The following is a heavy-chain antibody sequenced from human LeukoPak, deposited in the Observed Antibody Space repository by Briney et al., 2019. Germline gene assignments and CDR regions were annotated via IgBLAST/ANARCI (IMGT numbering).Heavy chain of an antibody. Sequence: SETLSLTCTVSGGSISSGDYYWSWIRQPPGKGLEWIGYIYYSGSTYYNPSLKSRVTISVDTSKNQFSPKLSSVTAADTAVYYCARVGYLGAYCGGDCYSPWYFDLWGRGTLVTVSS. J-gene: IGHJ2*01. D-gene: IGHD2-21*02. V-gene: IGHV4-30-4*01. CDR2: IYYSGST. CDR3: ARVGYLGAYCGGDCYSPWYFDL. CDR1: GGSISSGDYY.